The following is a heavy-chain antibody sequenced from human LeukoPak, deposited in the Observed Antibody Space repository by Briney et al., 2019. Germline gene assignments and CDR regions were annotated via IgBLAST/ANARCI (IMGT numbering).Heavy chain of an antibody. CDR1: GSSITSVSY. CDR2: LSHSGPT. D-gene: IGHD3-10*01. CDR3: ARVGSSNSHYDY. V-gene: IGHV4-38-2*02. Sequence: SETLSLTCSVSGSSITSVSYWAWIRQSPGKGLEWIGSLSHSGPTYYNPSLTSRLSTSVDTSNNRFSLPLRSVTAADTAVYYCARVGSSNSHYDYWGPGTLVTVSS. J-gene: IGHJ4*02.